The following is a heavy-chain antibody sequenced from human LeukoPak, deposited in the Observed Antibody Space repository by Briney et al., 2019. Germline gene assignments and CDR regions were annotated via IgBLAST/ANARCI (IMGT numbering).Heavy chain of an antibody. D-gene: IGHD4-17*01. V-gene: IGHV4-34*01. Sequence: PSETLSLTCAVYGGSFSGYYWSWIRQPPGKGLEWIGEINHSGSTNYNPSLKSRVTTSVDTSKNQFSLKLSSVTAADTAVYYCATPDGEGVDYWGQGTLVTVSS. CDR3: ATPDGEGVDY. CDR1: GGSFSGYY. J-gene: IGHJ4*02. CDR2: INHSGST.